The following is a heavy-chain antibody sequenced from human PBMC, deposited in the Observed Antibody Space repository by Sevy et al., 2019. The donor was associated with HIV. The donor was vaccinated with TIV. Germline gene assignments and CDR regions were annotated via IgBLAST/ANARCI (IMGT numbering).Heavy chain of an antibody. Sequence: GGSLRLSCAASGFTFSYYDMNWVHQAPGKELEWVSSIGSGSSYIFYADSVKGRFTISRDNAKNSLYLQMNSLRAEDTAVYYCASRLNYYDSPSAYWGQGTLVTVSS. CDR3: ASRLNYYDSPSAY. J-gene: IGHJ4*02. CDR2: IGSGSSYI. CDR1: GFTFSYYD. V-gene: IGHV3-21*04. D-gene: IGHD3-22*01.